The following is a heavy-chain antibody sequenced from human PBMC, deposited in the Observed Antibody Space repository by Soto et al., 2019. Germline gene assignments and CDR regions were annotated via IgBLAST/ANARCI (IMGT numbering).Heavy chain of an antibody. V-gene: IGHV4-31*03. D-gene: IGHD5-18*01. J-gene: IGHJ5*02. CDR3: ARGIDGYRFDP. CDR1: GDSVGSDKYH. CDR2: FYNSRTT. Sequence: QVQLQESGPGLVKPSQTLSLTCIVSGDSVGSDKYHWTWIRQLPGKGLEYIGYFYNSRTTFYNPSLKSRVTISLGPSENQFSLHVRSVTAADTAVYYCARGIDGYRFDPWGRGTLVTVSS.